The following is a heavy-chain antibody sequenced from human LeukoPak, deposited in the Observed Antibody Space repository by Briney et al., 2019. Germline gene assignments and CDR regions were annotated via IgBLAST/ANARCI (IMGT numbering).Heavy chain of an antibody. V-gene: IGHV3-30*04. CDR1: RFIFSNYA. CDR3: ARQDCSGGSCYLDH. CDR2: ISYHGSDQ. J-gene: IGHJ4*02. D-gene: IGHD2-15*01. Sequence: GGSLRLSCAASRFIFSNYAMHWVRQAPGKGLDWVAVISYHGSDQYYADSVKGRFTISRDYSKNTLYLQMNSLRTEDTAVYYCARQDCSGGSCYLDHWGQGTLVTVSS.